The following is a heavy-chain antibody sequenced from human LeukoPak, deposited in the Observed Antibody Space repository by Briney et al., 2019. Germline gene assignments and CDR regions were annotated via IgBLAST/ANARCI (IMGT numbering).Heavy chain of an antibody. Sequence: PGGSLRLSCAASGFTFSSYAMSWVRQAPGKGLEWVAFIRYDGSNKYYADSVRGRFTISRDNSKNTLYLQMNSLRAEDTAVYYCAKDRNHDYEMDVWGKGTTVTVSS. CDR1: GFTFSSYA. CDR2: IRYDGSNK. D-gene: IGHD1-14*01. V-gene: IGHV3-30*02. CDR3: AKDRNHDYEMDV. J-gene: IGHJ6*04.